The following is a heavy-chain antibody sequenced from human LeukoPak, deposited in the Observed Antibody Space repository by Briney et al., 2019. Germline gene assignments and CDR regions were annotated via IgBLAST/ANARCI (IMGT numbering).Heavy chain of an antibody. CDR3: ARYNWNDRGRSPFDY. CDR1: GYTFTSYG. J-gene: IGHJ4*02. V-gene: IGHV1-18*01. Sequence: GASVKVSCKASGYTFTSYGITWVRQAPGQGLEWMGWISTYNGNTNYAQNLQGRVTMTTDTSTSTAYMELSSLRSEDRAVYYCARYNWNDRGRSPFDYWGQGTLVTVSS. D-gene: IGHD1-1*01. CDR2: ISTYNGNT.